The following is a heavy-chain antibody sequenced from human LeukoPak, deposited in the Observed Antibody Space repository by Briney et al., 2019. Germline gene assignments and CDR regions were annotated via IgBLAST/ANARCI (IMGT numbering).Heavy chain of an antibody. CDR3: TRMTAGHDY. CDR1: GVSFDDYY. D-gene: IGHD2-21*02. J-gene: IGHJ4*02. CDR2: INHSGYT. V-gene: IGHV4-34*01. Sequence: SETLSLTCAVSGVSFDDYYWSWVRQTPGKGLEWIGEINHSGYTNDSPSLKSRVTLSIDTSRKQFSLHLRSVPVADTGIYYCTRMTAGHDYWGQGTLVTVSS.